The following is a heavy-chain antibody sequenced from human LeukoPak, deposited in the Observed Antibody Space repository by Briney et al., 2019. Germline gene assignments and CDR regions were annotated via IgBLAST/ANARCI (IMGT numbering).Heavy chain of an antibody. CDR1: GGTFSSYG. Sequence: GASVKVSCKASGGTFSSYGISWVRQAPGQGLEWMGWISTYNGNTNYAQKLQGRVTMTTDISTSTAYMELRSLRSDDTAAYYCARAPFTQIWGAYYYYYMDVWGKGTTVTISS. J-gene: IGHJ6*03. V-gene: IGHV1-18*01. CDR3: ARAPFTQIWGAYYYYYMDV. D-gene: IGHD3-16*01. CDR2: ISTYNGNT.